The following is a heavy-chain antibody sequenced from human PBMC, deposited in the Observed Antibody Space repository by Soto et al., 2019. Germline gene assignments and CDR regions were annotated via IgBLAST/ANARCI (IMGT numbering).Heavy chain of an antibody. J-gene: IGHJ6*02. V-gene: IGHV3-53*01. CDR3: ARPNYYDSSGYGMDV. CDR2: IYSGGST. CDR1: GFTVSSNY. D-gene: IGHD3-22*01. Sequence: PGGSLRLSCAASGFTVSSNYMSWVRQAPGKGLEWVSVIYSGGSTYYADSVKGRFTISRDNSKNTLYLQMNSLRAEDTAVYYCARPNYYDSSGYGMDVWGQGTTVTAP.